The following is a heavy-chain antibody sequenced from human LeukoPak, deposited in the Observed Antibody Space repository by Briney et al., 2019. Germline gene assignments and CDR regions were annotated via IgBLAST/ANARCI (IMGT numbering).Heavy chain of an antibody. CDR2: IYTSGST. V-gene: IGHV4-61*02. CDR1: GGSISSGSYY. D-gene: IGHD2-15*01. CDR3: ARKKIRESLVVVVAAYDY. Sequence: PSETLSLTCTVSGGSISSGSYYWSWIRQPAGKGLEWIGRIYTSGSTNYNPSLKSRVTISVDTSKNQFSLKLSSVTAADTAVYYCARKKIRESLVVVVAAYDYWGQGTLVTVSS. J-gene: IGHJ4*02.